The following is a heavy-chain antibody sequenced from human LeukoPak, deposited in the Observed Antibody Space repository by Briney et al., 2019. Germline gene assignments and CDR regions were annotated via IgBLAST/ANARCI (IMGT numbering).Heavy chain of an antibody. Sequence: LGESLKISCKASGYSFTTHWIGWVRQKPGKGLEWMGIIYPDDSGTRYSPSFQGQVNISADQSSSTTYLQWSSLKASDTAIYYCARPRREVAALDYWGQGTLVTVSS. CDR2: IYPDDSGT. J-gene: IGHJ4*02. V-gene: IGHV5-51*01. CDR3: ARPRREVAALDY. CDR1: GYSFTTHW. D-gene: IGHD6-6*01.